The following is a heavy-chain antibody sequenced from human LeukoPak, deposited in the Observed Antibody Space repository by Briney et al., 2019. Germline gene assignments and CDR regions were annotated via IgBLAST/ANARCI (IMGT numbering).Heavy chain of an antibody. CDR3: ARDKIVVVVSTTLPDI. Sequence: GGSLRLSCAASGFIFSNYAMSWVRQLPGKGLEWVSAISGSGGSTFCADSVQGRFTISRDNSKNTLYLQLNSLRVEDTALYYCARDKIVVVVSTTLPDIWGQGTMVTVSS. D-gene: IGHD3-22*01. CDR1: GFIFSNYA. J-gene: IGHJ3*02. CDR2: ISGSGGST. V-gene: IGHV3-23*01.